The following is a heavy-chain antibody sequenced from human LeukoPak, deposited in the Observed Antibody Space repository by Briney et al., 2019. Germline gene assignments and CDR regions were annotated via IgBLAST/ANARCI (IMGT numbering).Heavy chain of an antibody. V-gene: IGHV5-51*01. Sequence: GESLKISCKSYGYSFTSYWIGWVRQMPGKGLEWMGIIYPGDSDTRYCPSFQGQVTISADKSINTAYLQWSSLKASDTAMYYCVRFLNHAFDIWGQGTVVTVSS. CDR2: IYPGDSDT. CDR1: GYSFTSYW. D-gene: IGHD1-14*01. J-gene: IGHJ3*02. CDR3: VRFLNHAFDI.